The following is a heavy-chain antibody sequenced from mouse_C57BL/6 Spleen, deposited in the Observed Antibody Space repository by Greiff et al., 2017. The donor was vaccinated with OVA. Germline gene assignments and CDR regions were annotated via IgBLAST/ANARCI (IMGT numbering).Heavy chain of an antibody. CDR2: ISYDGSN. CDR1: GYSITSGYY. V-gene: IGHV3-6*01. D-gene: IGHD2-3*01. J-gene: IGHJ3*01. CDR3: ARGEDGYYGFAY. Sequence: EVKLQESGPGLVKPSQSLSLTCSVTGYSITSGYYWNWIRQFPGNKLEWMGYISYDGSNNYNPSLKNRISITRDTSKNQFFLKLNSVTTEDTATYYCARGEDGYYGFAYWGQGTLVTVSA.